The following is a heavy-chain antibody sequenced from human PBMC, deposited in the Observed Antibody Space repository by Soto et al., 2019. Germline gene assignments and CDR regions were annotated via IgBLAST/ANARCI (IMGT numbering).Heavy chain of an antibody. CDR2: IKTNSEGGTT. Sequence: EVQLVESGGGLIYPGGSLRLSCGASGLTISNAWMNWVRQAPGKGLEWVGRIKTNSEGGTTDYAAAVKGRFTVSRDDSKNTLYLQMNSLKTEDTAVYYCTTGSVEGVWGQGTMVAVSS. J-gene: IGHJ6*02. CDR1: GLTISNAW. CDR3: TTGSVEGV. V-gene: IGHV3-15*07.